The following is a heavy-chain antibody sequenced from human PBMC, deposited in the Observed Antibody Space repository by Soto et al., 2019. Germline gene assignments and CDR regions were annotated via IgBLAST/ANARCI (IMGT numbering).Heavy chain of an antibody. CDR3: ERAGSPWVIVATIRYYYYGMDV. CDR2: IIPIFGTA. Sequence: QVQLVQSGAEVKKPGSSVKVSCKASGGTFSSYAISWVRQAPGQGLEWMGGIIPIFGTANYAQKFQGRVTITADESTSTAYMELSSLRSEDTAVYYCERAGSPWVIVATIRYYYYGMDVWGQGTTVTVSS. D-gene: IGHD5-12*01. CDR1: GGTFSSYA. J-gene: IGHJ6*02. V-gene: IGHV1-69*01.